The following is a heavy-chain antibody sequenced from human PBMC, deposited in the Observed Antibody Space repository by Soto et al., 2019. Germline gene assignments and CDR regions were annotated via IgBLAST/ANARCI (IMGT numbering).Heavy chain of an antibody. CDR2: IYYSGST. Sequence: QVQLQESGSGLVKPSQTLSLTCTVSGGSISSGGYYWSWIRQHPGKGLEWIGYIYYSGSTYYDPSLKSRATISVDTSKNPFSLKLSSVTAADTAVYYCARGKTVAAAGPFDYWGQGTLVTVSS. J-gene: IGHJ4*02. CDR3: ARGKTVAAAGPFDY. CDR1: GGSISSGGYY. D-gene: IGHD6-13*01. V-gene: IGHV4-31*03.